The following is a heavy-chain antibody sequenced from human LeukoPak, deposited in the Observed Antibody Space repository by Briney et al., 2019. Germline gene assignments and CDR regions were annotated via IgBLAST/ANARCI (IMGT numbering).Heavy chain of an antibody. V-gene: IGHV3-23*01. D-gene: IGHD3-10*01. CDR2: ISGGGGNT. CDR1: GFTFSSYA. Sequence: GGSLRLSCAASGFTFSSYAMGWVRQAPGKGLGWVSLISGGGGNTYFADSVKGRFTISRDNSKNTLYLQMNNLRADDTAVYYCAKDPQGSGSPYYFNYWGQGTLVTVSS. CDR3: AKDPQGSGSPYYFNY. J-gene: IGHJ4*02.